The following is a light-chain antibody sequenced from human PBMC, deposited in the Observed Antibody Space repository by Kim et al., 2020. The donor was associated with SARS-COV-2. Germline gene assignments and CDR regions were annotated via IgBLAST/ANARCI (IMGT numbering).Light chain of an antibody. CDR2: RDN. V-gene: IGLV10-54*01. Sequence: RQTAPLTCTGNGNEFGDKGAVWLQQYQSHLPTLLSYRDNNRPSELSERLSASRSVNTASLTITGLQPEDEADYYCSASDSSFSAWVFGGGTQLTVL. CDR3: SASDSSFSAWV. J-gene: IGLJ3*02. CDR1: GNEFGDKG.